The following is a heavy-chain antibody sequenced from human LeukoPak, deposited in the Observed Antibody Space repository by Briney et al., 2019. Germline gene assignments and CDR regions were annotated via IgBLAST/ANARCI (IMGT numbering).Heavy chain of an antibody. CDR3: ARVFGGPVSRRFDP. CDR2: MNPNSGNT. D-gene: IGHD4-23*01. CDR1: GYTFTSYD. J-gene: IGHJ5*02. Sequence: ASVKVSCKASGYTFTSYDINWVRQATGQGLEWMGWMNPNSGNTGYAQKFQGRVTITRNTSISTAYMELGSLRSEDTAVYYCARVFGGPVSRRFDPWGQGTLVTVSS. V-gene: IGHV1-8*03.